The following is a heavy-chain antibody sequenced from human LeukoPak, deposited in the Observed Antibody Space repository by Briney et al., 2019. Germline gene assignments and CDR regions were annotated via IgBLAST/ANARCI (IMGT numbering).Heavy chain of an antibody. J-gene: IGHJ4*02. D-gene: IGHD2-2*01. V-gene: IGHV3-48*03. CDR3: ARVVLRTSGSLDN. CDR2: ISATGVTI. CDR1: GFTFSNYE. Sequence: GGSLRLSCAASGFTFSNYEMHWVRQAPGKGLEWVAYISATGVTIYYADSVRGRFTVSRDNAKNSLYLQMNSLRAEDTALYYCARVVLRTSGSLDNWGQGTLVTVSS.